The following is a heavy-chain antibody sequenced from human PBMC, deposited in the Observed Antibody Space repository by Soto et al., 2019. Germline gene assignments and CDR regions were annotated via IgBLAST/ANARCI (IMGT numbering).Heavy chain of an antibody. D-gene: IGHD3-10*01. Sequence: EVQLVESGGGLVQPGGSLRLSCAASGFTVSSNYMSWVRQAPGKGLEWVSVIYSGGSTYYADSVKGRFTISRDNSKNTLHLQMNSLRAEDTAVYYCARVTYYYGSGSYYFGYWGQGTLVTVSS. CDR3: ARVTYYYGSGSYYFGY. CDR1: GFTVSSNY. J-gene: IGHJ4*02. CDR2: IYSGGST. V-gene: IGHV3-66*01.